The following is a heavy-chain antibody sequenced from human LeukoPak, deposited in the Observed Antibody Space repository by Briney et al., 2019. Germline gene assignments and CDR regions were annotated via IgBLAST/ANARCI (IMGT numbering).Heavy chain of an antibody. D-gene: IGHD1-7*01. V-gene: IGHV3-23*01. Sequence: GGSLRLSCAASGFTFSSYAMSWVRQAPGKGLEWVTAISGSGGSTYYADSVKGRFTISRDNSKNTLYLQMNSLRADDTAVYYCAKRRGLELTYYYHMDVWGKGTTVTVSS. CDR2: ISGSGGST. CDR1: GFTFSSYA. J-gene: IGHJ6*03. CDR3: AKRRGLELTYYYHMDV.